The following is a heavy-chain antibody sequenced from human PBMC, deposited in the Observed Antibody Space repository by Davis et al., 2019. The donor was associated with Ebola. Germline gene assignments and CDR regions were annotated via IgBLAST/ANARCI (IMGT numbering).Heavy chain of an antibody. CDR3: VKWGAY. V-gene: IGHV3-33*08. Sequence: GGSLRLSCAASGFTFSSYSMNWVRQAPGKGLEWVAVIWYDGSNKYYADSVKGRFTISRDNSQNTLYLQMSSLRTEDTAVYYCVKWGAYWGQGTLVTVSS. CDR2: IWYDGSNK. J-gene: IGHJ4*02. CDR1: GFTFSSYS. D-gene: IGHD7-27*01.